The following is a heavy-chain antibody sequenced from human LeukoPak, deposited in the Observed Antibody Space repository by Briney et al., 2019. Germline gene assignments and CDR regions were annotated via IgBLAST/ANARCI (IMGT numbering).Heavy chain of an antibody. Sequence: PGRSLTPSCAAAGFTFISYAMSCVRQPPGKGLEWVSAISGSGGSTYHADSVKGRFTISRDNSKNTLYLQMNSLRAEDTAVYYCEKDPSYSNWFDPWGQGTLVTVSS. J-gene: IGHJ5*02. CDR1: GFTFISYA. CDR3: EKDPSYSNWFDP. V-gene: IGHV3-23*01. CDR2: ISGSGGST. D-gene: IGHD2-21*01.